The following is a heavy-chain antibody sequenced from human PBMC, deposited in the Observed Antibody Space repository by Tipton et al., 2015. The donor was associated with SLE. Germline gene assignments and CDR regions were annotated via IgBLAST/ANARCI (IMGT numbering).Heavy chain of an antibody. CDR1: GGSISSADYY. V-gene: IGHV4-39*07. CDR3: ARDSITMVQGDTVSLSWLDP. D-gene: IGHD3-10*01. Sequence: TLSLTCTVSGGSISSADYYWSWIRQPPGKGLEWIGSIYHSGKTYYNPSLKSRVTISVDTSKNQFSLKLSSVTAADTAVYYCARDSITMVQGDTVSLSWLDPWGQGTLVTVSS. J-gene: IGHJ5*02. CDR2: IYHSGKT.